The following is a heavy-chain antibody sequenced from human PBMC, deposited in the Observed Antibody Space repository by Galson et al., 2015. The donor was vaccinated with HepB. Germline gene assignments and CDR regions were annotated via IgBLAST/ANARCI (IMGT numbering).Heavy chain of an antibody. J-gene: IGHJ6*02. CDR2: ITSTSTYT. CDR1: GFTFSDYY. Sequence: SLRLSCAASGFTFSDYYMSWIRQAPGKGLEWISYITSTSTYTNYADSVKGRFTISRDNAKNSLYLQMNSLRVEDTAVYYCARDRITARHRGPREGYGMDVWGQGTTVTVSS. CDR3: ARDRITARHRGPREGYGMDV. D-gene: IGHD6-6*01. V-gene: IGHV3-11*06.